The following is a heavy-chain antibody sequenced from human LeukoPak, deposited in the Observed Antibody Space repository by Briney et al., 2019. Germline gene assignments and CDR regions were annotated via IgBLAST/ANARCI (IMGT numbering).Heavy chain of an antibody. V-gene: IGHV1-8*01. CDR3: ARGIHSGTYGVSHYGMDV. J-gene: IGHJ6*02. Sequence: ASVKVSCKASGYTFTSYDINWVRQATGQGLEWMGWMNPNSGNTGYAQKFQGRVTMTRNTSISTAYMELSSLRSEDTAVYYCARGIHSGTYGVSHYGMDVWGQGTTVTVSS. D-gene: IGHD1-26*01. CDR1: GYTFTSYD. CDR2: MNPNSGNT.